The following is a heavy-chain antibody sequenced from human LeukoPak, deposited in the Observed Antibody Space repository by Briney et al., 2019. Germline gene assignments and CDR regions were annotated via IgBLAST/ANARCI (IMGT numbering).Heavy chain of an antibody. CDR3: ASGYSYGLVVYYFDY. CDR2: ISGSGGST. D-gene: IGHD5-18*01. CDR1: GFTFSSYS. J-gene: IGHJ4*02. Sequence: GGSLRLSCAASGFTFSSYSMNRVREAPGKGLEWVSAISGSGGSTYYAHSVKGRFTISRDNSKNTLYLQMNSLRSEDTAVYYCASGYSYGLVVYYFDYWGQGTLVTASS. V-gene: IGHV3-23*01.